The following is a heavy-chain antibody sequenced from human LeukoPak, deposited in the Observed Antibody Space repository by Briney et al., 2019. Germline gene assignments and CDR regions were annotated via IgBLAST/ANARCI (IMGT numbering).Heavy chain of an antibody. D-gene: IGHD3-3*01. CDR2: ISGSGGDT. J-gene: IGHJ4*02. Sequence: GGSLRLSCAASGFTFNNYVMSWVRQAPGKGLEWVSSISGSGGDTYYADSVKGRFTVSRDNSKNMLHLEMNSLRTEDTAVYFWAKGGGGLEWLLWSHWGQGTLVTVSS. CDR3: AKGGGGLEWLLWSH. CDR1: GFTFNNYV. V-gene: IGHV3-23*01.